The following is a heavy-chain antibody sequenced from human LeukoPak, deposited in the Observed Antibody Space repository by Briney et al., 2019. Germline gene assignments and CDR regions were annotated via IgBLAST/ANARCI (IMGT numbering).Heavy chain of an antibody. CDR2: IKQDGSEK. CDR1: GFTFSSYW. CDR3: ARGSDYDFWSGYCFDY. J-gene: IGHJ4*02. D-gene: IGHD3-3*01. Sequence: PGGPLRLSCAASGFTFSSYWMSWVRQAPGKGLEWVANIKQDGSEKYYVDSVKGRFTISRDNAKNSLYLQMNSLRAEDTAVYYCARGSDYDFWSGYCFDYWGQGTLVTVSS. V-gene: IGHV3-7*01.